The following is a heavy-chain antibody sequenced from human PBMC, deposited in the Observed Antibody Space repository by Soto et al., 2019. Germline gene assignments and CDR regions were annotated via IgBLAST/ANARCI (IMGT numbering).Heavy chain of an antibody. Sequence: SETLSLTCTVSGGSISSYYWSWIRQPPGKGLEWIGYIYYSGSTNYNPSLKSRVTISVDTSKNQFSLKLSSVTAADTAVYYCARHGTGDQLLSRLGWFDPWGQGTLVTVSS. CDR1: GGSISSYY. V-gene: IGHV4-59*08. CDR2: IYYSGST. CDR3: ARHGTGDQLLSRLGWFDP. D-gene: IGHD2-2*01. J-gene: IGHJ5*02.